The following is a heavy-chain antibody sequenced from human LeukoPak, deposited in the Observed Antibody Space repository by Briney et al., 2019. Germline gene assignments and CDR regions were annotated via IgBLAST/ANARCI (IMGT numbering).Heavy chain of an antibody. CDR1: GYTFTSYG. CDR3: ARDHNAERIPTYYYYGMDV. CDR2: ISAYNGNT. J-gene: IGHJ6*02. V-gene: IGHV1-18*01. Sequence: ASVKVSCKASGYTFTSYGISWVRLAPGQGLEWMGWISAYNGNTNYAQKLQGRVTMTTDTSTSTAYMELRSLRSDDTAVYYCARDHNAERIPTYYYYGMDVWGQGTTVTVSS. D-gene: IGHD1-14*01.